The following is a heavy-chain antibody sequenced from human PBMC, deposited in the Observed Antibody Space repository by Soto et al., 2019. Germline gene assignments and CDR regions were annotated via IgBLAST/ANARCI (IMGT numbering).Heavy chain of an antibody. CDR1: GYTFTNYG. V-gene: IGHV1-18*04. Sequence: QVQLVQSGVELKKPGASVRVSCKASGYTFTNYGISWVRQAPGQGLEWVGWMSPNNGNTHYAPKLQGRVTMTRDTHTNTAYLDLRSLRSDDTAFYYCARVQSSGYDYWGQGTLVTVSS. CDR3: ARVQSSGYDY. CDR2: MSPNNGNT. D-gene: IGHD5-12*01. J-gene: IGHJ4*02.